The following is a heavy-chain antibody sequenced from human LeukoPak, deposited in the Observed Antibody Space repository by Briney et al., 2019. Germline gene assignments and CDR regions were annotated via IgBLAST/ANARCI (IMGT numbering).Heavy chain of an antibody. CDR3: AGASIGIAAPYYFDY. CDR2: IHYSGST. J-gene: IGHJ4*02. CDR1: GGSISSGDYY. D-gene: IGHD6-13*01. V-gene: IGHV4-61*08. Sequence: ASETLSLTCTVSGGSISSGDYYWSWIRQPPGKGLEWIGYIHYSGSTNYNPSLKSRVTISVDTSKNQFSLKLSSVTAADTAVYYCAGASIGIAAPYYFDYWGQGTLVTVSS.